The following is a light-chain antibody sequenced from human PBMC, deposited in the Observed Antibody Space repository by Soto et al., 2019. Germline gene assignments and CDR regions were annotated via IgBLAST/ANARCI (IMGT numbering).Light chain of an antibody. CDR2: EVS. V-gene: IGLV2-14*01. J-gene: IGLJ1*01. Sequence: QSVLTQPPSASGSPGQSVTISCTGTKNDIGVYDFVSWYQHHPGKAPRLIIYEVSNRPSGVSNRFSGSKSGNTASLTISGLQAEDEADYYCSSYTSSSLYVFGTGTKVTVL. CDR3: SSYTSSSLYV. CDR1: KNDIGVYDF.